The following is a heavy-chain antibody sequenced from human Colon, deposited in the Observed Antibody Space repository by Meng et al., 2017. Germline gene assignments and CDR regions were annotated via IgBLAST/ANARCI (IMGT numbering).Heavy chain of an antibody. D-gene: IGHD5-18*01. Sequence: QVHLQQSGPGLVKPSKTLPLTGAISGDSVSSKSAAWSWIRQSPSRGLEWLGRTYYRSKWYNEYAVSVKSRMTFNADTSKNQVSLQVNSVTPEDTAVYYCARDHGYSYGLPLDYWGQGILVTVSS. CDR1: GDSVSSKSAA. J-gene: IGHJ4*02. V-gene: IGHV6-1*01. CDR3: ARDHGYSYGLPLDY. CDR2: TYYRSKWYN.